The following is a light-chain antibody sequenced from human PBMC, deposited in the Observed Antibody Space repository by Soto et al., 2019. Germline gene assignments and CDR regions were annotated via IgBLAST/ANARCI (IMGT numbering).Light chain of an antibody. CDR2: SGD. J-gene: IGKJ1*01. CDR1: QSVISS. CDR3: QQRYSWLRA. V-gene: IGKV3-11*01. Sequence: EVVVTQSPDTLSLSPGETATLSCRASQSVISSVAWYQHKPGQSPRLVVYSGDKRAPGIPPRFSGSGSGTDFTLTISSLESDDFAIYYCQQRYSWLRAFGPGTKVDIK.